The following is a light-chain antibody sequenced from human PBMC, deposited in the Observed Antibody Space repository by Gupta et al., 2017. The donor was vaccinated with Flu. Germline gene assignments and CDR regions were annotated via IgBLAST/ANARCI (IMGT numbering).Light chain of an antibody. J-gene: IGLJ1*01. CDR2: GNN. V-gene: IGLV1-44*01. Sequence: QSVLAPPPSASGTPGQRVPISCSGTSSNIGSNFVNWYQQVPGTAPKLLIYGNNQRPSGVPDRFSASKFGTSASLAISGLQSEDEADYYCAAWDDSLNGHYVFGTGTKVTVL. CDR1: SSNIGSNF. CDR3: AAWDDSLNGHYV.